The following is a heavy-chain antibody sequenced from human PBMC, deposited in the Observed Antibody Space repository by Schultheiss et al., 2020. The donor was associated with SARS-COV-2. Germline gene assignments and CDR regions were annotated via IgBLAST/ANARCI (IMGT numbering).Heavy chain of an antibody. CDR3: ATTTVTTMYFDY. CDR1: GGSFSGYY. CDR2: IYHSGST. V-gene: IGHV4-34*01. Sequence: SETLSLTCAVYGGSFSGYYWSWIRQHPGKGLEWIGYIYHSGSTYYNPSLKSRVTISVDKSKNQFSLKLSSVTAADTAVYYCATTTVTTMYFDYWGQGTLVTVSS. J-gene: IGHJ4*02. D-gene: IGHD4-17*01.